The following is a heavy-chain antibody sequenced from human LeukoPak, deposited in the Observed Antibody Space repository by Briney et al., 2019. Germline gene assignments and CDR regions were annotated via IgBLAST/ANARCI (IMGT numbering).Heavy chain of an antibody. J-gene: IGHJ6*03. Sequence: PSETLSLTCTVSGGSISSSSYYWGWIRQPPGKGLEWIGSIYYSGSTYYNPSLKSRVTISVDTSKNQFSLRLNSVTAADTAVYYCARLPSYYYYYMDVWGKGTTVTVSS. CDR3: ARLPSYYYYYMDV. CDR2: IYYSGST. CDR1: GGSISSSSYY. V-gene: IGHV4-39*07.